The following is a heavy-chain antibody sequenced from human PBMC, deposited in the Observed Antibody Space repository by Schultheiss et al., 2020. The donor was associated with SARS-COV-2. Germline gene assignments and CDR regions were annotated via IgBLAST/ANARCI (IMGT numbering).Heavy chain of an antibody. CDR3: ARMIAYGDYGY. D-gene: IGHD4-17*01. J-gene: IGHJ4*02. CDR1: GGSISSYY. CDR2: INHSGST. Sequence: SETLSLTCTVSGGSISSYYWSWIRQPPGKGLEWIGEINHSGSTNYNPSLKSRVTISVDTSKNQFSLKLSSVTAADTAVYYCARMIAYGDYGYWGQGTLVTVSS. V-gene: IGHV4-34*01.